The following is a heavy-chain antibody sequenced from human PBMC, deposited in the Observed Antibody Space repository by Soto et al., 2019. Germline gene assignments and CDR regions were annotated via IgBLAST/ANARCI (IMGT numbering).Heavy chain of an antibody. J-gene: IGHJ4*02. D-gene: IGHD3-10*01. Sequence: EVQLLESGGGLVQPGGSLRLSCAASGFTFSSFGMSWVRQAPGKGLEWVSRLSGDGGGTYYANSVKGRFTISRDNSKNTLFLQMISMRAEDTAIYYCVMGMYSYGHWGQGTLVTVSS. CDR3: VMGMYSYGH. V-gene: IGHV3-23*01. CDR2: LSGDGGGT. CDR1: GFTFSSFG.